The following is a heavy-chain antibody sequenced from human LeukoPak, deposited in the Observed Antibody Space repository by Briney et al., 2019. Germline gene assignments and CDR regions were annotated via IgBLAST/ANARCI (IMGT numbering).Heavy chain of an antibody. Sequence: ASVKVSCKASGYTFTSHDINWVRQATGQGLEWMRWMNPNSGNTGYAQKFQGRVTMTRNTSISTAYMELSSLRSEDTAVYYCARGTYYYGSGSSNWFDPWGQGTLVTVSS. CDR3: ARGTYYYGSGSSNWFDP. CDR2: MNPNSGNT. CDR1: GYTFTSHD. D-gene: IGHD3-10*01. V-gene: IGHV1-8*01. J-gene: IGHJ5*02.